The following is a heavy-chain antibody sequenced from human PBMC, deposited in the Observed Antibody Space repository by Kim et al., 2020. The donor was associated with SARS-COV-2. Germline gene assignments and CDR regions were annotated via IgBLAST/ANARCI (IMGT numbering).Heavy chain of an antibody. V-gene: IGHV4-34*01. D-gene: IGHD3-10*01. Sequence: SETLSLTCAVYGGSFSGYYWSWIRQPPGKGLEWIGEINHSGSTNYNPSLKSRVTISVDTSKNQFSLKLSSVTAADTAVYYCARGGGAMRFRDPWYYWGQGTLVTVSS. CDR2: INHSGST. J-gene: IGHJ4*02. CDR3: ARGGGAMRFRDPWYY. CDR1: GGSFSGYY.